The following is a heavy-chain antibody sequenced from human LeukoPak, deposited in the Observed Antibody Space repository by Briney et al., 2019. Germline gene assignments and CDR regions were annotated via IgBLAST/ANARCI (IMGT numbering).Heavy chain of an antibody. Sequence: GASVKVSCKASGGTFSSYTISWVRQAPGQGLEWMGRIIPIFGTANYAQKFQGGVTITTDESTSTAYMELSSLRSEDTAVYYCARVRVGATSDYWGQGTLVTVSS. CDR1: GGTFSSYT. CDR3: ARVRVGATSDY. CDR2: IIPIFGTA. D-gene: IGHD1-26*01. V-gene: IGHV1-69*05. J-gene: IGHJ4*02.